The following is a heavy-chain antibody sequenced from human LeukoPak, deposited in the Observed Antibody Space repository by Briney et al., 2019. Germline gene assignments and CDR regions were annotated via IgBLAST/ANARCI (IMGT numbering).Heavy chain of an antibody. Sequence: GGSLRLSCAASAFTFSSDAMSWVRQAPGKGLEWVANIKDDGSEKYSVDSVKGRFTISRDNAKNLLYLQMSSLRAEDTAVYYCARARIDYWGQGTLVTVSS. J-gene: IGHJ4*02. CDR1: AFTFSSDA. CDR3: ARARIDY. D-gene: IGHD1-14*01. V-gene: IGHV3-7*04. CDR2: IKDDGSEK.